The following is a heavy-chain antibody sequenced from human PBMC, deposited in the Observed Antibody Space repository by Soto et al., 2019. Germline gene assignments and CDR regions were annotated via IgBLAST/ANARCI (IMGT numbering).Heavy chain of an antibody. D-gene: IGHD3-22*01. J-gene: IGHJ5*02. Sequence: QVQLQETGPGLVEPSETLSLTCTVSGGSISSGGYYWGWNRRSPGEGLEWIGYSHHSGSTYYNPSLKTRATMSVDSSRNQFSLKLTSVTAADTAVYYCAREYNKSGYRRLDPWGQGTLVTVSS. CDR1: GGSISSGGYY. CDR3: AREYNKSGYRRLDP. CDR2: SHHSGST. V-gene: IGHV4-30-4*01.